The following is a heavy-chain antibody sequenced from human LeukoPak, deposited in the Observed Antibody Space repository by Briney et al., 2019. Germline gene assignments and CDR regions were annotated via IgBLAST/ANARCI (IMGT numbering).Heavy chain of an antibody. D-gene: IGHD2-15*01. CDR3: ARSERIVVVAALWFDP. V-gene: IGHV4-39*01. CDR2: IYYSGST. CDR1: GGSISSSSYY. J-gene: IGHJ5*02. Sequence: SETLSLTCTVSGGSISSSSYYWGWIRQPPGKGLEWIGSIYYSGSTYYNPSLKSRVTISVDTSKNQFSLKLSSVTAADTTVYYCARSERIVVVAALWFDPWGQGTLVTVSS.